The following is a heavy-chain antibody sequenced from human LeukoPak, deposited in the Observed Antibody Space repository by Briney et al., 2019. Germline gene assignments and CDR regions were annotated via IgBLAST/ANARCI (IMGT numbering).Heavy chain of an antibody. CDR2: INSDGSST. CDR1: GFTFSSHW. J-gene: IGHJ4*02. Sequence: GGSLRLSCAASGFTFSSHWMHWVRQAPGKGLVWVSRINSDGSSTSYADSVKGRFTISRDNAKNTLYLQMNSLRAEDTAVYFCAKGRGWLQFFDYWGQGTLVTVSS. V-gene: IGHV3-74*01. CDR3: AKGRGWLQFFDY. D-gene: IGHD5-24*01.